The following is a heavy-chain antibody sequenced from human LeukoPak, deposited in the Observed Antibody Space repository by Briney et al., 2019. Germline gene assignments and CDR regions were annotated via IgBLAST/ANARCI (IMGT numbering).Heavy chain of an antibody. Sequence: SVKVSCKASGGTFSSCTISWVRQAPGQGLEWMGRIIPILGIANYAQKFQGRVTITADKSTSTAYMELSSLRSEDTAVYYCARDSRLAIVPPSYYYYMDVWGKGTTVTVSS. J-gene: IGHJ6*03. CDR1: GGTFSSCT. CDR3: ARDSRLAIVPPSYYYYMDV. V-gene: IGHV1-69*04. CDR2: IIPILGIA. D-gene: IGHD2-2*01.